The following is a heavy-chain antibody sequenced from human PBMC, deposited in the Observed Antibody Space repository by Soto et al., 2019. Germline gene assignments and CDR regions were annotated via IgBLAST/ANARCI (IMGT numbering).Heavy chain of an antibody. Sequence: ASVKVSCKASGGTFSSYAISWVRQAPGQGLEWMGGIIPIFGTANYAQKFQGRVTITADESTSTAYMELSSLRSEDTAVYYCAARIRRKGFDYWGQGTLVTVSS. CDR3: AARIRRKGFDY. V-gene: IGHV1-69*13. CDR2: IIPIFGTA. CDR1: GGTFSSYA. J-gene: IGHJ4*02. D-gene: IGHD3-3*02.